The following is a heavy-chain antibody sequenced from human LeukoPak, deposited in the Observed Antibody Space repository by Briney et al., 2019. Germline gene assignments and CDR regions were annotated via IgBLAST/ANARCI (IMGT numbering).Heavy chain of an antibody. D-gene: IGHD3-22*01. CDR1: GGSISSYY. J-gene: IGHJ4*02. CDR2: FHTRGST. CDR3: ARDNYDNSGYYFDY. V-gene: IGHV4-4*07. Sequence: SETLSLTCTVSGGSISSYYWSWIRQPAGKGLEWIGRFHTRGSTNYNPSLKSRVIISVDKSKNQLSLKLSSVTAADTAVYYCARDNYDNSGYYFDYWGQGTLVTVSS.